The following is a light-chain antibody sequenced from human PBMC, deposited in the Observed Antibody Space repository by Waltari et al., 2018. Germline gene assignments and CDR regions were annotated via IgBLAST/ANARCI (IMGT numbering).Light chain of an antibody. CDR1: PDISNY. CDR3: QQYDNLPLT. Sequence: DLQMTQSPSSLSASVVDRVTITCQASPDISNYLNWYQQKPGKAPKLLIYDASNWETGVPSRFSGSGSGTDFTFTISSLQPEDIATYYCQQYDNLPLTFGPGTKVDIK. V-gene: IGKV1-33*01. J-gene: IGKJ3*01. CDR2: DAS.